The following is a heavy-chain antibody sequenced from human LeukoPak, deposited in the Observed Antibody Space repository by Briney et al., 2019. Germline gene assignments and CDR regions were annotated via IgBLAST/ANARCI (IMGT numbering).Heavy chain of an antibody. CDR3: AKSASTMEIDY. Sequence: GGSLRLSCVASGFTFSSYGMHWVRQAAGKGLEWVAVMSYDGSNKYYADSVKGRFTISRDNSKNTLYLQMNSLRAEDTAVYYCAKSASTMEIDYWGQGTLVTVSS. D-gene: IGHD3-10*01. CDR2: MSYDGSNK. J-gene: IGHJ4*02. V-gene: IGHV3-30*18. CDR1: GFTFSSYG.